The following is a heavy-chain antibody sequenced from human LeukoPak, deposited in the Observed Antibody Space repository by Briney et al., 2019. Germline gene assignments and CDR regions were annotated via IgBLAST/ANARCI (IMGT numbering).Heavy chain of an antibody. J-gene: IGHJ4*02. Sequence: SETLSLTCTVSGYSISSGYYWGWIRQPPGKGLEWIGSIYHSGSTYYNPSLKSRVTISVDTSKNQFSLKLSSVTAADTAVYYCAREGQFWSGYYSPYYFDYWGQGTLVTVSS. CDR2: IYHSGST. D-gene: IGHD3-3*01. CDR3: AREGQFWSGYYSPYYFDY. CDR1: GYSISSGYY. V-gene: IGHV4-38-2*02.